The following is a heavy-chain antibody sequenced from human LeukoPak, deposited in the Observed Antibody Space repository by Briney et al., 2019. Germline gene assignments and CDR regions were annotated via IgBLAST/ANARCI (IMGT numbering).Heavy chain of an antibody. Sequence: GASVKVSCKASGYTFTGYYMHWVRQAPGQGLEWMGWINPNSGGTNYAQKFQGRVTMTRDTSISTAYMELSRLRSDDTAVYYCAREPYCSSTSCYSIGVNSDYPDYWGQGTLVTVSS. J-gene: IGHJ4*02. CDR3: AREPYCSSTSCYSIGVNSDYPDY. D-gene: IGHD2-2*01. CDR1: GYTFTGYY. CDR2: INPNSGGT. V-gene: IGHV1-2*02.